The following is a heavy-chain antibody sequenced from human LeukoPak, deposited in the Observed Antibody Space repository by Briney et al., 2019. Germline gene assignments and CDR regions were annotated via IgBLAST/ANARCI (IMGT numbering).Heavy chain of an antibody. CDR2: ISGSGGST. J-gene: IGHJ6*02. Sequence: GGSLRLSCAASGFTFSSYAMSWVRQAPGKGLEWVSAISGSGGSTYYADSVKGRFTISRDNSKNTLYLQMNSLRAEDKAVYYCAKGEYCYDSSGYYLAYYYYGMDVWGQGTTVTVSS. D-gene: IGHD3-22*01. V-gene: IGHV3-23*01. CDR3: AKGEYCYDSSGYYLAYYYYGMDV. CDR1: GFTFSSYA.